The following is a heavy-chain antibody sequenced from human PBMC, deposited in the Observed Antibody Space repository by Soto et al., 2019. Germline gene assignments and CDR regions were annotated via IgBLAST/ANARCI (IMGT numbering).Heavy chain of an antibody. J-gene: IGHJ4*02. CDR2: IYYSGST. Sequence: SETLSLTCTVSGGSISSSSYYWGWIRQPPGKGLEWIGSIYYSGSTYYNPSLKSRVTISVDTSKNQFSLKLSSVTAADTAVYYCARHVTLRWFGELLLDYWGQGTLVTVSS. V-gene: IGHV4-39*01. D-gene: IGHD3-10*01. CDR3: ARHVTLRWFGELLLDY. CDR1: GGSISSSSYY.